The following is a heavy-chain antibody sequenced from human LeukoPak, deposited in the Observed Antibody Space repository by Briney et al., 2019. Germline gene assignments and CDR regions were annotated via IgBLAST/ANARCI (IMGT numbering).Heavy chain of an antibody. CDR2: MHHTGST. CDR3: ATSEGGGFFDY. D-gene: IGHD4-23*01. J-gene: IGHJ4*02. Sequence: PSETLSLTCTVSGGSISNYYWSWIRQPPGKGLEWIAIMHHTGSTHYNPSLQSRVTISIDTSKNHFSLKLRSVSAADTAIYYCATSEGGGFFDYWGQGTPVTVSS. CDR1: GGSISNYY. V-gene: IGHV4-59*08.